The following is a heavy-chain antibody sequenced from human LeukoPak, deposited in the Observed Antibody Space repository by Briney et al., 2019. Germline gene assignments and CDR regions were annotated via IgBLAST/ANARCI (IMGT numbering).Heavy chain of an antibody. Sequence: GGSLRLSCAASGFTFSSYWINWVRQVPGKGLVWVSRIHGDGRTTTYADSVKGRFTISRDNAKNTLYPQMNSLRAEDTAVYYCARDNGENYHTAFDYWGQGTLVTVSS. D-gene: IGHD2-8*01. CDR3: ARDNGENYHTAFDY. CDR1: GFTFSSYW. CDR2: IHGDGRTT. V-gene: IGHV3-74*01. J-gene: IGHJ4*02.